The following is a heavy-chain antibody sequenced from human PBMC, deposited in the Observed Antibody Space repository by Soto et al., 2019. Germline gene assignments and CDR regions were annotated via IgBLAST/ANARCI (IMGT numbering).Heavy chain of an antibody. V-gene: IGHV3-13*01. CDR1: GFTFSSYD. J-gene: IGHJ6*02. Sequence: GGSLRLSCASSGFTFSSYDMHLVRQATGKGLEWVSAIGTAGDTYYPGSVKGRFTISRENAKNSLYLQMNSLRAEDTAVYYCARAYYYYYGMDVWGQGTTVTVSS. CDR2: IGTAGDT. CDR3: ARAYYYYYGMDV.